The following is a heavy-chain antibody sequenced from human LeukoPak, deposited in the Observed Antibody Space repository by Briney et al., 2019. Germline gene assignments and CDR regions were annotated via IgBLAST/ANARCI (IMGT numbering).Heavy chain of an antibody. V-gene: IGHV3-30*18. J-gene: IGHJ4*02. CDR1: GFTFSSYG. CDR2: ISYDGSNK. CDR3: AKGYSSSWYGSQSYFDY. D-gene: IGHD6-13*01. Sequence: GGSLRLSCAASGFTFSSYGMHWVRQAPGKGLEWVAVISYDGSNKYYADSVKGRFTISRDNSKNTLYLQMNSLRAEDTAVYYCAKGYSSSWYGSQSYFDYWGQGTLVTVSS.